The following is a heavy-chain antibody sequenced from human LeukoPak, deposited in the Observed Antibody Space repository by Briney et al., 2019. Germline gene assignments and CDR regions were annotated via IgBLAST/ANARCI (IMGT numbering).Heavy chain of an antibody. CDR1: GGTFSSYA. CDR3: ASFTNTAFGY. J-gene: IGHJ4*02. Sequence: GASVKVSCKASGGTFSSYAISWVRQAPGQGLEWMGGIIPIFSTANYAQKFQGRVTITTDESTSTAYMELSSLRSEDTAVYYCASFTNTAFGYWGQGTLVTVSS. CDR2: IIPIFSTA. D-gene: IGHD5-18*01. V-gene: IGHV1-69*05.